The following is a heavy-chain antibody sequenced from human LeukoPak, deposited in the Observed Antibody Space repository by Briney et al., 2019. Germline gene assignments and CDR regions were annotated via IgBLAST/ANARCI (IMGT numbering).Heavy chain of an antibody. Sequence: ASVKVSCKASGYTFTSYDINWVRQATGQGLERMGRMNPNSGNTGYAQKFQGRVTMTRNTSISTAYMELSSLRSEDTAVYYCARAGGYGDYGAASYWGQGTLVTVSS. D-gene: IGHD4-17*01. CDR3: ARAGGYGDYGAASY. V-gene: IGHV1-8*01. CDR1: GYTFTSYD. CDR2: MNPNSGNT. J-gene: IGHJ4*02.